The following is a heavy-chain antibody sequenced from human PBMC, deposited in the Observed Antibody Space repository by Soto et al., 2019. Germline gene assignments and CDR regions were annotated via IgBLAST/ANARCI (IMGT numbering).Heavy chain of an antibody. J-gene: IGHJ5*02. D-gene: IGHD1-1*01. Sequence: QLQLQESGSGLVRPSQTLSLTCAVSGGSISSGGYSWNWIRQPPGQGLEWIGYIYHSVSTLYNPSRKSRVTISVDKSKNQFSLKLSSVTAADPAVYYCARDQLEGNWFDPWGQGTLVTVSS. CDR2: IYHSVST. V-gene: IGHV4-30-2*01. CDR3: ARDQLEGNWFDP. CDR1: GGSISSGGYS.